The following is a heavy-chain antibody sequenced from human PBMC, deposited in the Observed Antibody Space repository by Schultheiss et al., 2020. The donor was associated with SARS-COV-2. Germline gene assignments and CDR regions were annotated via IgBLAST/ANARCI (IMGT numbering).Heavy chain of an antibody. CDR3: ATITGSAYYYYYMDV. D-gene: IGHD1-20*01. Sequence: GGSLRLSCAASGFTFSSYAMSWVRQAPGKGLEWVSAISGSGGSTYYADSVKGRFTISRDNSKNTLYLQMNSLRAEDTAVYYCATITGSAYYYYYMDVWGKGTTVTVSS. CDR2: ISGSGGST. CDR1: GFTFSSYA. V-gene: IGHV3-23*01. J-gene: IGHJ6*03.